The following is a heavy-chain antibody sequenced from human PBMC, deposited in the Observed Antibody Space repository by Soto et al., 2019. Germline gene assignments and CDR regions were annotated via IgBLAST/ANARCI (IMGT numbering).Heavy chain of an antibody. CDR2: IYTGDSHT. D-gene: IGHD3-9*01. J-gene: IGHJ4*02. V-gene: IGHV5-51*01. CDR1: GYSFTNYW. CDR3: ARHYRDADHTGYDY. Sequence: GESLVISCKASGYSFTNYWIGWVRQTPAKGLEWMGIIYTGDSHTTYSPSFRGQVTISADRSISTTYLQWSSLKASDTAMYYCARHYRDADHTGYDYWGQGTLVTVSS.